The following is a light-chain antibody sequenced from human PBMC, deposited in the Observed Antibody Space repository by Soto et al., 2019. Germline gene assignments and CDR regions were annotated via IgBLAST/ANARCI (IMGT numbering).Light chain of an antibody. V-gene: IGKV1-9*01. CDR2: DAS. CDR3: QQYYSYPRT. Sequence: IQLTQSPSSLSASVGDRVTVTCRASDDITNYLAWYQQKAGKAPKLLIYDASTLYSGVPSRLSGSGSGTDFTLTITCLQSEDFATYYCQQYYSYPRTFGQGTKVDIK. CDR1: DDITNY. J-gene: IGKJ1*01.